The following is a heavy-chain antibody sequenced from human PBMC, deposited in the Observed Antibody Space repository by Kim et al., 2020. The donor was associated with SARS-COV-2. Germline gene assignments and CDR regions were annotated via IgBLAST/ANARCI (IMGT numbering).Heavy chain of an antibody. D-gene: IGHD3-10*01. CDR3: TRHQEGYFGEM. CDR1: GYQLTSFG. V-gene: IGHV1-18*04. CDR2: HRPYNGDT. J-gene: IGHJ4*02. Sequence: ASVKVSCKASGYQLTSFGMTWVRQAPGQGFEWLGWHRPYNGDTKYGQKFKGRVTMTEDPSTSTVYMELRGLTPDDTAVYYCTRHQEGYFGEMWGQGTLVTVSS.